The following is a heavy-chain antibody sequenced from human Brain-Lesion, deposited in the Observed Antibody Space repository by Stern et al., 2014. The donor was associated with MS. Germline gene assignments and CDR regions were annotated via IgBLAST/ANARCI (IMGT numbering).Heavy chain of an antibody. CDR1: GFTFSNYG. V-gene: IGHV3-30*18. J-gene: IGHJ4*02. CDR2: ISYDGSNQ. Sequence: QVQLVQSGGGVVQPGRSRRLSCAASGFTFSNYGMHWVRQAPGKGLEWVAVISYDGSNQDYADSVKVRFTISRDNSKNTLYLQMNSLRAEDTAVYYCAKLHPPITMVRGYFDYWGQGTLVTVSS. CDR3: AKLHPPITMVRGYFDY. D-gene: IGHD3-10*01.